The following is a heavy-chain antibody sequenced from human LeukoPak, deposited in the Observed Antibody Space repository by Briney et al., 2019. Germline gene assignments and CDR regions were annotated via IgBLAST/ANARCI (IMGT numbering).Heavy chain of an antibody. CDR3: ARLGQPNAFDI. J-gene: IGHJ3*02. D-gene: IGHD3-16*01. CDR2: FYHTGST. CDR1: GGSISNYY. Sequence: PSETLSLTCTVSGGSISNYYLGWIRQPPGKGLECIGYFYHTGSTNYNPSLKSRVTISVDMSKNEISLKLSSVTAADTAVYYCARLGQPNAFDIWGQGTMVTVSP. V-gene: IGHV4-59*08.